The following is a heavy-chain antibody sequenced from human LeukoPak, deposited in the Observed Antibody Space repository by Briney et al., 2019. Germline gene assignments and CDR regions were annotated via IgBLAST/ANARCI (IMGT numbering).Heavy chain of an antibody. V-gene: IGHV3-30*18. J-gene: IGHJ3*02. Sequence: PGRSLRLSCVASGFTFSSYGMHWVRQAPGKGLEWVTIVSYDGSNKYYADSVKGRFTISRDNSKNTLYLQMNSLRAEDTAVYYCAKDIQYYGSTRGAFDIWGQGTMVTVS. D-gene: IGHD3-10*01. CDR1: GFTFSSYG. CDR2: VSYDGSNK. CDR3: AKDIQYYGSTRGAFDI.